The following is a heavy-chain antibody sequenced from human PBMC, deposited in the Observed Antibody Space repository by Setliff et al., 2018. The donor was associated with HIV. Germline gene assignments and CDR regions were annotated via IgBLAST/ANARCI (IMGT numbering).Heavy chain of an antibody. CDR1: GFAFTNYG. Sequence: ASVKVSCKTSGFAFTNYGFTWVRQAPGQGLEWMGWISAYSGETFSTLKFRDRVTLTTDTSTNTAHMELRSLTYGDTAVYYCARTDYGGNSGGNYFDYWGQGSLVTVSS. J-gene: IGHJ4*02. CDR2: ISAYSGET. CDR3: ARTDYGGNSGGNYFDY. D-gene: IGHD4-17*01. V-gene: IGHV1-18*01.